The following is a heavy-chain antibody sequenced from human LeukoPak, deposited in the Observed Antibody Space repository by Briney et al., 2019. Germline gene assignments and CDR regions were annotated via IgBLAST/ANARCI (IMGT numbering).Heavy chain of an antibody. V-gene: IGHV5-51*01. Sequence: GESLKISCKGSGYSFTSYWIGWVRQMPGKGLEWMGIIYPGDSDTNYSPSFQGHVTISADKSISTAYLQWSSLKASDTAMYYCARDAVATTHYYYYGMDVWGRGTTVTVSS. J-gene: IGHJ6*02. D-gene: IGHD5-12*01. CDR3: ARDAVATTHYYYYGMDV. CDR2: IYPGDSDT. CDR1: GYSFTSYW.